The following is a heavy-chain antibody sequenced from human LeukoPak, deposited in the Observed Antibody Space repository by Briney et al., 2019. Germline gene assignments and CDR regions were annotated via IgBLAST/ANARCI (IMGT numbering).Heavy chain of an antibody. CDR2: ISAYNGNT. CDR3: ARGAFGEDDILTGYYMGEFDY. D-gene: IGHD3-9*01. V-gene: IGHV1-18*01. J-gene: IGHJ4*02. Sequence: GASVKVSCKASGYTFTSYGISWGRQAPGQGLEWMGWISAYNGNTNYAQKLQGRVTMTTDTSTSTAYMELRSLRSDDTAVYYCARGAFGEDDILTGYYMGEFDYWGQGTLVTVSS. CDR1: GYTFTSYG.